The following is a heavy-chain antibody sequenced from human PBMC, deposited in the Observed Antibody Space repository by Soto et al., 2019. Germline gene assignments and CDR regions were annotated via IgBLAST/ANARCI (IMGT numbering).Heavy chain of an antibody. J-gene: IGHJ4*02. CDR1: GGTFSSYA. Sequence: ASVKVSCKASGGTFSSYAISWVRQAPGQGLEWMGGIIPIFGTANYAQKFQGRVTITADESTSTAYMELSSLRSEDTAVYYCARRTGNGYNWNYYFDYWGQGTLVTVSS. CDR3: ARRTGNGYNWNYYFDY. V-gene: IGHV1-69*13. CDR2: IIPIFGTA. D-gene: IGHD1-7*01.